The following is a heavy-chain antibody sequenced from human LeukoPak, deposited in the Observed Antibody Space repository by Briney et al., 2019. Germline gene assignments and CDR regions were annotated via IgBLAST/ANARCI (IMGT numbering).Heavy chain of an antibody. CDR3: AGHFGAWHYFDY. CDR1: GMRFTDYS. Sequence: GGSLRLSCAASGMRFTDYSMSWIRQAPGKGLEWISYISRIGNNVYYGDSVRGRFTISRDNSKNTLYLQMNSLRPEDTAVYYCAGHFGAWHYFDYWGQGTLVTVSS. J-gene: IGHJ4*02. D-gene: IGHD3-3*01. V-gene: IGHV3-11*04. CDR2: ISRIGNNV.